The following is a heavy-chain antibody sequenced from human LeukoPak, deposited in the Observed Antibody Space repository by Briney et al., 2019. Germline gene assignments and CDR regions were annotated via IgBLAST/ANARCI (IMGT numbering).Heavy chain of an antibody. CDR2: NSTSSDQR. J-gene: IGHJ4*02. Sequence: GASVKVSCKASGYTFTSFGIAWVRQAPGQGLEWVGWNSTSSDQRRYAHMLQDRVTMTTDTSTSTAYMELRSLRSDDAGVYYCARDTNWQRDYWGQGTLVTVSS. V-gene: IGHV1-18*01. CDR1: GYTFTSFG. CDR3: ARDTNWQRDY. D-gene: IGHD6-25*01.